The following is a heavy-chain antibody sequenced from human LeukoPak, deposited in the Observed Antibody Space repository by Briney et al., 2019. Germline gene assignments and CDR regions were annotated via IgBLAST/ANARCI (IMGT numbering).Heavy chain of an antibody. D-gene: IGHD6-13*01. J-gene: IGHJ4*02. CDR2: IIPIFGTA. V-gene: IGHV1-69*05. CDR3: ARESNIADFDY. CDR1: GGTLSSYA. Sequence: SVKVSCKASGGTLSSYAISWVRQAPGQGLEWMGGIIPIFGTANYAQKFQGRVTITRDTSASTAYMELSSLRSEDTAVYYCARESNIADFDYWGQGTLVTVSS.